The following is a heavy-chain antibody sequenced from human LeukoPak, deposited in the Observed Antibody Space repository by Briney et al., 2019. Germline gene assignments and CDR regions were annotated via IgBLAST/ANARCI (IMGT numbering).Heavy chain of an antibody. CDR2: IYYRGAT. Sequence: SETLSLTCTVSGDSIIGYYWSWIRQPPAKGLEWVAYIYYRGATKYTPSLGGRVTMSVDTSKNRLSLRLTSVTAADTAMYYRARHNDVPVIRRGFDCWGQGALVTVSS. CDR3: ARHNDVPVIRRGFDC. J-gene: IGHJ4*02. CDR1: GDSIIGYY. V-gene: IGHV4-59*08. D-gene: IGHD2-21*02.